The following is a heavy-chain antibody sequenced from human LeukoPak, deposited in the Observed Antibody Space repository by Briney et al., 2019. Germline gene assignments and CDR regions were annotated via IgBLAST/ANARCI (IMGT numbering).Heavy chain of an antibody. CDR3: ARDHATSFDY. CDR2: IYYSGST. CDR1: GGSISSYY. J-gene: IGHJ4*02. V-gene: IGHV4-59*01. Sequence: SETLSLTCPVSGGSISSYYWSWIRQPPGKGLEWIGYIYYSGSTNYNPSLKSRVTISVDTSKNQFSLKLSSVTAADTAVYYCARDHATSFDYWGQGTLVTVSS.